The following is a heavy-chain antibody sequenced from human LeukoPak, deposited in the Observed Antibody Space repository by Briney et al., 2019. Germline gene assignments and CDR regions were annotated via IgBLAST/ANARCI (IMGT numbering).Heavy chain of an antibody. J-gene: IGHJ4*02. Sequence: SETLSLTCSVSGVSISSNYWSWIRQPPGKGLEWIGYIYYSGSTNYNPSLKSRVTISVDTSKNQFSLKLSSVTAADTAVYYCARTYYDFWSGYYFDYWGQGTLVTVSS. CDR2: IYYSGST. CDR1: GVSISSNY. CDR3: ARTYYDFWSGYYFDY. V-gene: IGHV4-59*08. D-gene: IGHD3-3*01.